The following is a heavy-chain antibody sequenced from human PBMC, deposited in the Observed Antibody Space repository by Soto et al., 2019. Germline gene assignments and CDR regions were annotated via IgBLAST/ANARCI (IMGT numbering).Heavy chain of an antibody. CDR3: VTHSSGWYFDY. Sequence: GGSLRLSCSGSGFIFSIYAIHWVRQAPGKGLEYVSTFSSNGGSTYYADSVKGRFTISRDNSKNTLYLQMSSLRAEDTAVYYCVTHSSGWYFDYWGQGTLVTVSS. CDR2: FSSNGGST. V-gene: IGHV3-64D*06. D-gene: IGHD6-19*01. CDR1: GFIFSIYA. J-gene: IGHJ4*02.